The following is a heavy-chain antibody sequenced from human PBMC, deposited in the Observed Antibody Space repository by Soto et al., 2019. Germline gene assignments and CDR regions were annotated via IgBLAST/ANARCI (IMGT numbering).Heavy chain of an antibody. J-gene: IGHJ4*02. CDR3: AKRPASIITFDY. Sequence: GGSLRLSCAASGFTFSSYGMHWVRQAPGKGLEWVAVISYNRSNQYYADSVKGRFTISRDNSKNMLFLQINSLRDDDTAVYYCAKRPASIITFDYWGQGTPVTVSS. V-gene: IGHV3-30*12. CDR2: ISYNRSNQ. D-gene: IGHD2-2*01. CDR1: GFTFSSYG.